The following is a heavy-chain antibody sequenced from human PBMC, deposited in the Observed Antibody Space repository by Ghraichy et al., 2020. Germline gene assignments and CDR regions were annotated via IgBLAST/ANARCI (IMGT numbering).Heavy chain of an antibody. V-gene: IGHV4-39*01. CDR1: GGSISSSSYY. Sequence: SETLSLTCTVSGGSISSSSYYWGWIRQPPGKGLEWIGSIYYSGSTYYNPSLKSRVTISVDTSKNQFSLKLSSVTAADTAVYYCARLEMVYARFDYWGQGTLVTVSS. CDR2: IYYSGST. J-gene: IGHJ4*02. D-gene: IGHD2-8*01. CDR3: ARLEMVYARFDY.